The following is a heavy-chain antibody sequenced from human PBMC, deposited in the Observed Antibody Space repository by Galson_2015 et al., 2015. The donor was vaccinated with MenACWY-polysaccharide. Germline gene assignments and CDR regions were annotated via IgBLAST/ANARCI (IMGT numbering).Heavy chain of an antibody. Sequence: TLSLTCTVSGGSMTSGNYYWTWIRQPTGKGLEWIGRIYSSGRTDINPSLKSRVTISLDTSKNQFSLSLSSVTAADTAAYYCVRGSDTIFALDIWGQGTMVTVSS. D-gene: IGHD5-24*01. V-gene: IGHV4-61*02. J-gene: IGHJ3*02. CDR3: VRGSDTIFALDI. CDR1: GGSMTSGNYY. CDR2: IYSSGRT.